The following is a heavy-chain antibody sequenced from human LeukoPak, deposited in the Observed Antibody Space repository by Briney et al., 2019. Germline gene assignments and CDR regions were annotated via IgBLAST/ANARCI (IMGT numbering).Heavy chain of an antibody. CDR2: INHNGGT. Sequence: SETLSLTCTVSGYSISSGYYWGWIRQPPGKGLEWIGDINHNGGTNYNPSLKSRVTISVDTSKNQFSLKLRSVTAADTAVYYCARVYYSSSYDYWYFDLWGRGTLVTVSS. D-gene: IGHD6-13*01. V-gene: IGHV4-38-2*02. CDR3: ARVYYSSSYDYWYFDL. J-gene: IGHJ2*01. CDR1: GYSISSGYY.